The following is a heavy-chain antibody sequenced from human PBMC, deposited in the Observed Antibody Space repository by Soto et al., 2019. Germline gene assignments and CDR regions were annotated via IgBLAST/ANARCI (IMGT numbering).Heavy chain of an antibody. CDR2: IHHSGST. D-gene: IGHD2-21*01. V-gene: IGHV4-59*11. J-gene: IGHJ4*02. CDR1: GGSITSHY. CDR3: TRGGDAYKNGH. Sequence: SETLSLTCSVSGGSITSHYCSWFRQPPGKGLEWIGYIHHSGSTSYNPSLKSRVTMSVDTSKNQFSLRVSSVTAADTAVYYCTRGGDAYKNGHWGQGTLVTVSA.